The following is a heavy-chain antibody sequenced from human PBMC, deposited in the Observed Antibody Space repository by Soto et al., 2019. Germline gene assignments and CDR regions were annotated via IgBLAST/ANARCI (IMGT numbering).Heavy chain of an antibody. CDR3: ARDHPHSYGVYYFDY. D-gene: IGHD5-18*01. Sequence: SETLSLTCTVSGGSISNYYWNWIRQSPGKGLEWIGYIYSSGSTHYNPSLQNRVTISIDTSKNQVSLKVNSVAAADTAVYYCARDHPHSYGVYYFDYWGQGTPVTVSS. CDR1: GGSISNYY. V-gene: IGHV4-59*01. J-gene: IGHJ4*02. CDR2: IYSSGST.